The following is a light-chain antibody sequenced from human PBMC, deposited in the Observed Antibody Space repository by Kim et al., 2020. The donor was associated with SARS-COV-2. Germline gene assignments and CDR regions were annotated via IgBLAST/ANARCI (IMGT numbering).Light chain of an antibody. V-gene: IGLV3-19*01. CDR2: SKN. CDR3: NSRASSGDRYV. CDR1: SPRDYY. J-gene: IGLJ1*01. Sequence: SSELTQDPAVSVALGQTVRITCQGDSPRDYYASWYRQKPGQAPVLVIYSKNSRPSGIPDRFSGSSSGDTASLTITGAQAEDEADYYCNSRASSGDRYVFGCGTKVTVL.